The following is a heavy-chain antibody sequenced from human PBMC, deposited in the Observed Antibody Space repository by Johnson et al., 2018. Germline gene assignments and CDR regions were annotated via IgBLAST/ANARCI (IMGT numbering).Heavy chain of an antibody. CDR3: AKSRGDYVPLDQ. D-gene: IGHD3-22*01. J-gene: IGHJ4*02. V-gene: IGHV3-30*18. Sequence: VQLVETGGGVVQPGKSXTLSCEASGFTFATYGMHWVRQAPGKGLEWVALILYDGSKTYYSESVKGRFTISRDNSKKTINLHMNDVRPDDTAVYFCAKSRGDYVPLDQWGQGSLVIVTS. CDR1: GFTFATYG. CDR2: ILYDGSKT.